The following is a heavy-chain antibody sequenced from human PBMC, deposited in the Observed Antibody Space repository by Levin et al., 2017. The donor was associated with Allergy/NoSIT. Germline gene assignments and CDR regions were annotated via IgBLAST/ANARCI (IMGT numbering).Heavy chain of an antibody. J-gene: IGHJ3*02. Sequence: GGSLRLSCAASGFTFSDYEMNWVRQAPGKGLEWVSYISSSSSTIYYAESVKDRFTISRDNAKNSLYLQMNSLSAEDTALYYCARALGYSGSPTTPDDAFDIWGQGTVVTVSS. D-gene: IGHD1-26*01. CDR2: ISSSSSTI. CDR1: GFTFSDYE. CDR3: ARALGYSGSPTTPDDAFDI. V-gene: IGHV3-48*03.